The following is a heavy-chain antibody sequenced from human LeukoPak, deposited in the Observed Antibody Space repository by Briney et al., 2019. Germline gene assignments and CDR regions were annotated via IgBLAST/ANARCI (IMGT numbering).Heavy chain of an antibody. CDR3: AKDGQYDFRDLDY. V-gene: IGHV3-23*01. Sequence: GRSLRLSCAASGFTFSAYAMSWVRQAPGKGLEWVSAISGSGATTHYADSVKGRFTISRDNSKNTVYLQMNSLRAEDTAVYYCAKDGQYDFRDLDYWGQGTLVTVSS. D-gene: IGHD3-3*01. J-gene: IGHJ4*02. CDR1: GFTFSAYA. CDR2: ISGSGATT.